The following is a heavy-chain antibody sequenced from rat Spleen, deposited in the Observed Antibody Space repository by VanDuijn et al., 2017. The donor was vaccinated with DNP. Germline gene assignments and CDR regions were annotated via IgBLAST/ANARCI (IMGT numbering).Heavy chain of an antibody. CDR2: ISYDGSST. Sequence: EVQLVESGGGLVQPGRSLKLSCAGSGFTFSDYYMAWVRQDPKKGLEWVATISYDGSSTYYRDSVKGRFTISRDNAKSTLYLQMDSLRSEDTAAYYCTTDFERGYWGQGVMVTVSS. V-gene: IGHV5-7*01. J-gene: IGHJ2*01. CDR1: GFTFSDYY. D-gene: IGHD1-11*01. CDR3: TTDFERGY.